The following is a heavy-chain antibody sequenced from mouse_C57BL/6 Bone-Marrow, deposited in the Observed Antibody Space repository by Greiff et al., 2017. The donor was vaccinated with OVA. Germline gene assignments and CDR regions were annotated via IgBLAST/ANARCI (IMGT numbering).Heavy chain of an antibody. Sequence: QVQLKQSGPELVKPGASVKISCKASGYVFSSSWMNWVKQRPGKGLEWIGRIYPGDGDTNYNGKFKGKATLTADKSSSTAYMQLSSLTSEDSAVYFCASCLPGVFDYWGQGTTLTVSS. V-gene: IGHV1-82*01. CDR2: IYPGDGDT. CDR1: GYVFSSSW. CDR3: ASCLPGVFDY. J-gene: IGHJ2*01.